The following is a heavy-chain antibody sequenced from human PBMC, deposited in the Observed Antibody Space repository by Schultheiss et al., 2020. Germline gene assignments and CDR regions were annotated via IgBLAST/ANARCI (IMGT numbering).Heavy chain of an antibody. D-gene: IGHD3-22*01. V-gene: IGHV3-21*01. CDR3: AREEDMIVEDGAFDI. J-gene: IGHJ3*02. CDR2: ISSSSSYI. CDR1: GFTFSSYS. Sequence: GESLRLSCAASGFTFSSYSMNWVRQAPGKGLEWVSSISSSSSYIYYADSVKGRFTISRDNAKNSLYLQMNSLRAEDTAVYYCAREEDMIVEDGAFDIWGQGTMVTVSS.